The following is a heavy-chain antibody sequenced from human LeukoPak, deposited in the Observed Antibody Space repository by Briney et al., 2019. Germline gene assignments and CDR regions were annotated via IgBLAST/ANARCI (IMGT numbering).Heavy chain of an antibody. J-gene: IGHJ4*02. CDR1: GLTFSDSF. V-gene: IGHV3-11*01. CDR3: ARPADSSVDY. D-gene: IGHD5-18*01. Sequence: GGSLRLSCVVSGLTFSDSFMSWIRQPPGKGLEWITYISGGGTTIYHADSVKGRFTVSRDNAKNSVCLQMNSLRDEDTAVYYCARPADSSVDYWGQGTLVTVSS. CDR2: ISGGGTTI.